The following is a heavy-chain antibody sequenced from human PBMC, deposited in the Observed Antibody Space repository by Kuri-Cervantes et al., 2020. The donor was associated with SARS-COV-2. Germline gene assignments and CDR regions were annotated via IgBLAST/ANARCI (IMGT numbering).Heavy chain of an antibody. Sequence: GESLKISCAASGFTFSSYAMNWVRQAPGKGLEWVSVIGGSGVRTNYADSVKGRFTISRDNSKNTLYLQMNSLRAEDTAVYYCARAPPPASPRGGMDVWGQGTTVTVSS. D-gene: IGHD2-2*01. CDR2: IGGSGVRT. V-gene: IGHV3-23*01. J-gene: IGHJ6*02. CDR3: ARAPPPASPRGGMDV. CDR1: GFTFSSYA.